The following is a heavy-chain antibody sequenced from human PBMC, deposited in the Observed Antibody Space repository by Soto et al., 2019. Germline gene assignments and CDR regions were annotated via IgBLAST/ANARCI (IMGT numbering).Heavy chain of an antibody. CDR1: GVSITGGDYY. Sequence: QVQLQESGPGLLKPSHSLSLTCTVSGVSITGGDYYWSWIRQAPGKGLEWIGNIFYNGATSYNPSPESRVTRSLDRSNNQFSLKLDSVTAADTAVYYCAIDRRVTNSWSPGDSYHHGLDVWGQGTTVTVSS. CDR3: AIDRRVTNSWSPGDSYHHGLDV. CDR2: IFYNGAT. J-gene: IGHJ6*02. V-gene: IGHV4-30-4*01. D-gene: IGHD6-13*01.